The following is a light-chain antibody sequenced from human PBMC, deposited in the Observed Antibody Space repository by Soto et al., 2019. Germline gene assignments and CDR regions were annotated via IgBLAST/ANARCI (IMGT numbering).Light chain of an antibody. Sequence: EIVLTQSPGTLSLSPGERVTLSCRASQSVTGKYLAWYQQKLGQAPRLLVHGASNRATGIPDRFSGSGSGTDFTLTTSRLEPEDFAVYYCQQYGSSPRTFGLGTKLEI. J-gene: IGKJ2*01. CDR1: QSVTGKY. CDR2: GAS. CDR3: QQYGSSPRT. V-gene: IGKV3-20*01.